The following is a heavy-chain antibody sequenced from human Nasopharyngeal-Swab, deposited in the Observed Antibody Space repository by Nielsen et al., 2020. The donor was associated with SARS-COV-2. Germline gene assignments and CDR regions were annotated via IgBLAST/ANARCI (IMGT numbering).Heavy chain of an antibody. CDR1: GFTFSSYS. Sequence: GESLKISCAASGFTFSSYSMNWVRQAPGKGLEWVSSISSSSSYIYYADSVKGRFTISRDNAKNSLYLQMNSLRAEDTAVYYCGRVSSSGYSYGMDVWGQGTTVTVSS. CDR2: ISSSSSYI. CDR3: GRVSSSGYSYGMDV. V-gene: IGHV3-21*01. D-gene: IGHD3-22*01. J-gene: IGHJ6*02.